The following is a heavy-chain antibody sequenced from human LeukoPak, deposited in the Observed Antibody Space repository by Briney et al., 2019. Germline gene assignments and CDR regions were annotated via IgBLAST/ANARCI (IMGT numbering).Heavy chain of an antibody. Sequence: GGSLRLSCAASGITVSSNYMSWVRQPPGKGLEWVSIIYSGGTTYYADSVQGRFTISRDNSKNTVYLQMNSLRVEDTAVYYCARDPRTAGKSNYGMDVWGQGTTVTVSS. J-gene: IGHJ6*02. CDR1: GITVSSNY. D-gene: IGHD2-21*02. CDR3: ARDPRTAGKSNYGMDV. V-gene: IGHV3-53*01. CDR2: IYSGGTT.